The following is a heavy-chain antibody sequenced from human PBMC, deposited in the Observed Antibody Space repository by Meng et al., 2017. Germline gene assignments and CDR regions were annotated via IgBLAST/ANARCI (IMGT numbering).Heavy chain of an antibody. J-gene: IGHJ4*02. D-gene: IGHD3-16*01. CDR2: INHSGST. V-gene: IGHV4-34*01. CDR3: ARELKEQSFAWGY. CDR1: GWVFHGYC. Sequence: QVALQAVGAGLLTPFETPVLRGAFDGWVFHGYCVRRDPQAPGKGLEWIGEINHSGSTNYNPSLKSRVTISVDTSKNQFSLKLSSVTAADTAVYYCARELKEQSFAWGYWGQGTLVTVSS.